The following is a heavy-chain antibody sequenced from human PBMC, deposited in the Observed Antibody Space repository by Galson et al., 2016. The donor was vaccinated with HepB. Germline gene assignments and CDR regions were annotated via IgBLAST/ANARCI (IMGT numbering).Heavy chain of an antibody. V-gene: IGHV3-23*01. D-gene: IGHD2-2*01. Sequence: SLRLSCAASGFTLSTYAMTWVRQAPGKGLEWVSSISGSGGSTYYADSVKGRFTISRDNSKNTLYLQMNSLRAEDTALYFCAKCRSSDSTSCPNYWGQGTLVTVSS. J-gene: IGHJ4*02. CDR3: AKCRSSDSTSCPNY. CDR1: GFTLSTYA. CDR2: ISGSGGST.